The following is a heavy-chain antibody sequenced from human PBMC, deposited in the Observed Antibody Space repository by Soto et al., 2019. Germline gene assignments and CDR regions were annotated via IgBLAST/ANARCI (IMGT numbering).Heavy chain of an antibody. V-gene: IGHV1-18*04. J-gene: IGHJ6*02. CDR2: TSAYNGNT. CDR1: GYTFTSYG. Sequence: ASVKVSCKASGYTFTSYGISWVRQAPGQGLEWMGWTSAYNGNTNYAQKLQGRVTMTTDTSTSTAYMELRSLRSDDTAVYYCARDRMTTVTTFYYYGMDVWGQGTTVTVSS. D-gene: IGHD4-4*01. CDR3: ARDRMTTVTTFYYYGMDV.